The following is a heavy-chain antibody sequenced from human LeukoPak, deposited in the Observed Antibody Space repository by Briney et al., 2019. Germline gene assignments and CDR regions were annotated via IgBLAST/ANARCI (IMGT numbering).Heavy chain of an antibody. CDR3: HVVGSAQKPDS. D-gene: IGHD1-26*01. J-gene: IGHJ4*02. CDR1: GFTFSSYW. Sequence: GGSLRLSCAASGFTFSSYWMSWVRQAPGKGLEWVANIKQDGSEKYYVDSVKGRFTISRDNSKNAVYLQLNSLRADDTAVYYCHVVGSAQKPDSWGQGTLVTVSS. CDR2: IKQDGSEK. V-gene: IGHV3-7*01.